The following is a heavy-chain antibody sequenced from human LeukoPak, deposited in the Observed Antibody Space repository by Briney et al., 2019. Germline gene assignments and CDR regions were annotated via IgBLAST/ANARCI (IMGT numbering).Heavy chain of an antibody. CDR3: GRSKPYGSTWHTDY. CDR1: GGSIRGYY. J-gene: IGHJ4*02. CDR2: ISYSGTT. Sequence: SETLSLTCTVSGGSIRGYYWSWMRQPPGKGLEWIGYISYSGTTNYNPSVQSRVTISVDTSTNQFSLKLSSVTAADTAVYCGRSKPYGSTWHTDYWGQGTLVTVSS. V-gene: IGHV4-59*08. D-gene: IGHD1-26*01.